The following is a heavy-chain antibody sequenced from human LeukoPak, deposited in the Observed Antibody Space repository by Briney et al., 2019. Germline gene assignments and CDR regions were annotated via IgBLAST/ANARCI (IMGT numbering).Heavy chain of an antibody. D-gene: IGHD2-8*01. J-gene: IGHJ4*02. Sequence: PGGSLRLSCSASGFTFRNFAISWVRQAPGKGLEWVSSIGGGDTHYADSVKGRFTISRDDSRSTVDLQMSSLRAEDTAVYYCANDGQSFNSMYDYFDSWGQGTLVTVSS. CDR3: ANDGQSFNSMYDYFDS. CDR2: IGGGDT. V-gene: IGHV3-23*01. CDR1: GFTFRNFA.